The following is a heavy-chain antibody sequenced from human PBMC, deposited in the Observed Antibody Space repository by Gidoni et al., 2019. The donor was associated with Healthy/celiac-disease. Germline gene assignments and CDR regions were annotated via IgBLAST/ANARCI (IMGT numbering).Heavy chain of an antibody. CDR3: ARHGPAAMRGWFDP. Sequence: QLQLQESGPGLVKPSETLSLTCTVSGGSISSSSYYWGWIRQPPGKGLEWIGSIYYSGSTYYNPSLKSRVTISVDTSKNQFSLKLSSVTAADTAVYYCARHGPAAMRGWFDPWGQGTLVTVSS. CDR1: GGSISSSSYY. V-gene: IGHV4-39*01. CDR2: IYYSGST. J-gene: IGHJ5*02. D-gene: IGHD2-2*01.